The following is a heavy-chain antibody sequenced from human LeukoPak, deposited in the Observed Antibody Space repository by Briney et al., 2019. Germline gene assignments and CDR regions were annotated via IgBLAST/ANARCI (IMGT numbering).Heavy chain of an antibody. CDR1: GFNFRSHA. V-gene: IGHV3-23*01. CDR3: AKKDGRSGLGYSGYFDY. CDR2: ISNGGAGT. Sequence: PGESLRLSCAASGFNFRSHAMSWVRQAPGKGLEWVSVISNGGAGTYYADSVKGRFTISRDNPKNSLYLQMNSLRAEDTAVYYCAKKDGRSGLGYSGYFDYWGQGTLVTVSS. J-gene: IGHJ4*02. D-gene: IGHD2-15*01.